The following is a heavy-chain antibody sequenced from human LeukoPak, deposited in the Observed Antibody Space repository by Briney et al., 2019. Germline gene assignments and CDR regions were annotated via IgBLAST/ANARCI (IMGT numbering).Heavy chain of an antibody. Sequence: EASVKVSCKASGYTFTSYGISWVRQAPGQGLEWMGWISAYNGNTNYAHKLQGRVTMNTDTSTSTAYMELRSLRSADKAVYYCARDPSGKGNYFDYWGQGTLVTVSS. D-gene: IGHD3-3*01. CDR2: ISAYNGNT. J-gene: IGHJ4*02. V-gene: IGHV1-18*01. CDR1: GYTFTSYG. CDR3: ARDPSGKGNYFDY.